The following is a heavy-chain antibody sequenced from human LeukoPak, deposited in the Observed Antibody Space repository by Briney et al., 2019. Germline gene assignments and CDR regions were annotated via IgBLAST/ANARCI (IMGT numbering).Heavy chain of an antibody. CDR2: IYYSGST. J-gene: IGHJ6*02. Sequence: SETLSLTCTVSGGPISSYYWSWIRQPPGKGLEWIGYIYYSGSTNYNPSLKSRVTISVDTSKNQFSLKLSSVTAADTAVYYCARASKTLGYCSGGSCYSYYYGMDVWGQGTTVTVSS. CDR1: GGPISSYY. D-gene: IGHD2-15*01. CDR3: ARASKTLGYCSGGSCYSYYYGMDV. V-gene: IGHV4-59*01.